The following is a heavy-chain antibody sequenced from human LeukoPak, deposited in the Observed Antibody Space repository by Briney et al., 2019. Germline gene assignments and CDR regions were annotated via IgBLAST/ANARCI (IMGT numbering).Heavy chain of an antibody. Sequence: GGSLRLSCAASGFTFSSYSMNWVRQAPGKGLEWVSSISSSSSYIYYADSVKGRFTISRDNAKNSLYLQMNSLRAEDTAVYYCARGCQNSEYFFDYWGQGTLVTVSS. D-gene: IGHD1-14*01. CDR1: GFTFSSYS. V-gene: IGHV3-21*01. CDR3: ARGCQNSEYFFDY. CDR2: ISSSSSYI. J-gene: IGHJ4*02.